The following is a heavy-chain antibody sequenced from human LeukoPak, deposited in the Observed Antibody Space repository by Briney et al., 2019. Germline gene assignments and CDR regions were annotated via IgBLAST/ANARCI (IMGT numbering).Heavy chain of an antibody. CDR1: GYTFTSYG. J-gene: IGHJ5*02. V-gene: IGHV1-18*01. Sequence: GASVKVSCKASGYTFTSYGISWVRQAPGQGLEWMGWISAYNGNTNYAQKLQGRVTMSTDTSTSTAYMELRSLRSDDTAVYYCARVLDCSSTSCYTEVYNWFDPWGQGTLVTVSS. CDR3: ARVLDCSSTSCYTEVYNWFDP. D-gene: IGHD2-2*02. CDR2: ISAYNGNT.